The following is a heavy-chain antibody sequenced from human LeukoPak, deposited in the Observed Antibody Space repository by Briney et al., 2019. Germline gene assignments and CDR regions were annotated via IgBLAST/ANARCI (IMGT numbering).Heavy chain of an antibody. J-gene: IGHJ3*02. CDR3: ARHAGYDLLTGYYRLDTNAFDI. V-gene: IGHV4-59*08. Sequence: PSETLSLTCTVSGGSISSYYWSWIRQPPGKGLEWIGYIYYSGSTNYNPSLKSRVTISVDPSKIQFSLKLSSVTAADTAVYYCARHAGYDLLTGYYRLDTNAFDIWGQGTMVTVSS. D-gene: IGHD3-9*01. CDR2: IYYSGST. CDR1: GGSISSYY.